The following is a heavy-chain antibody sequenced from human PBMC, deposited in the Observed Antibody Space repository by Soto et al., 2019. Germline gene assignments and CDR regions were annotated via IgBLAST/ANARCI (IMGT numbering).Heavy chain of an antibody. D-gene: IGHD3-10*01. J-gene: IGHJ4*02. CDR3: AGQGVDYYGSGLEYYFDY. V-gene: IGHV4-61*01. Sequence: TLSLTCTVSGGSVSSGSYYWSWIRQPPGKGLEWIGYIYYSGSTNYNPSLKSRVTISVDTSKNQFSLKLSSVTAADTAVYYCAGQGVDYYGSGLEYYFDYWGQGTLVTVS. CDR2: IYYSGST. CDR1: GGSVSSGSYY.